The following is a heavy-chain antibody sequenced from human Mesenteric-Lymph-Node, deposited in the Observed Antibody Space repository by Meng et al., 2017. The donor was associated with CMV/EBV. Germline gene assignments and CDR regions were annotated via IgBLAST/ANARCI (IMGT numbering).Heavy chain of an antibody. Sequence: SETLSLTCTVSGGSISSYYWSWIRQPPGKGLEWIGYIYYSGSTNYNPSLKSRVTISVDTSKNQFSLKLSSVTAADTALYYCARDQYTGSPYYFDYWGQGTLVTVSS. CDR1: GGSISSYY. D-gene: IGHD1-26*01. CDR2: IYYSGST. J-gene: IGHJ4*02. V-gene: IGHV4-59*12. CDR3: ARDQYTGSPYYFDY.